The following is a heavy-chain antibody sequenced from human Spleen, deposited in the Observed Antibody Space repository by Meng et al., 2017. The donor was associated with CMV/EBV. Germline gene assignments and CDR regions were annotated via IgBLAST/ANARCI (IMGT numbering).Heavy chain of an antibody. V-gene: IGHV3-23*01. D-gene: IGHD1-1*01. Sequence: GALSISCAASGFNFSNYAISWVRQAPGKGLEWVSVISDNGGRTSYADSVKGRFTISRDNSKNMLYLQMSSLRAEDTAVYYCSPTGHWGPGTLVTVSS. CDR1: GFNFSNYA. CDR2: ISDNGGRT. J-gene: IGHJ4*02. CDR3: SPTGH.